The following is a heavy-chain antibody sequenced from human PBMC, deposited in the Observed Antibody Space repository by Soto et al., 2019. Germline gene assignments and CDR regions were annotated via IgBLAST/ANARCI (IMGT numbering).Heavy chain of an antibody. CDR2: ISAYNGDT. D-gene: IGHD3-10*01. V-gene: IGHV1-18*01. CDR1: GYTFTSYG. CDR3: ARVVRYGSRDYFDY. Sequence: ASVKVSCKASGYTFTSYGVSWVRQAPGQGLEWMGWISAYNGDTNYAQKLQGRVAMTTDTSTSTAYMELRSLRSDDTAVYYCARVVRYGSRDYFDYWGQGTLVTVSS. J-gene: IGHJ4*02.